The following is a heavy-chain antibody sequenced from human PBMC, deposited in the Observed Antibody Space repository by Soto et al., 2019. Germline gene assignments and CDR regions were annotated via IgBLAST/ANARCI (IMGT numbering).Heavy chain of an antibody. CDR3: ARGIKLWSKLDY. CDR1: GGTFSSYA. J-gene: IGHJ4*02. Sequence: GASVKVSCKASGGTFSSYAISWVRQAPGQGLEWMGGIIPIFGTANYAQKFQGRVTITADESTSTAYMELSSLRSEDTAVYYCARGIKLWSKLDYWGQGTLVTVSS. CDR2: IIPIFGTA. D-gene: IGHD3-10*01. V-gene: IGHV1-69*13.